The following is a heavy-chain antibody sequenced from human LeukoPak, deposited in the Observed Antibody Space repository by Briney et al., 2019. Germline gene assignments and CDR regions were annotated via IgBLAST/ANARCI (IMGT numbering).Heavy chain of an antibody. V-gene: IGHV4-61*08. CDR1: GGSISSGDYY. CDR2: IYYSGST. CDR3: ARGNYVWGSYRVGNWFDP. J-gene: IGHJ5*02. Sequence: SETLSLTCTVSGGSISSGDYYWSWIRQPPGKGLEWIGYIYYSGSTYYNPSLKSRVTISVDTSKNQFSLKLSSVTAADTAVYYCARGNYVWGSYRVGNWFDPWGQGTLVTVSS. D-gene: IGHD3-16*02.